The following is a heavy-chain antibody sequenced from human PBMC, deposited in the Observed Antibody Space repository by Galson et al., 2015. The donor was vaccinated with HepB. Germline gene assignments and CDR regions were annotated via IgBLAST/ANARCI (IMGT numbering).Heavy chain of an antibody. Sequence: LRLSCAASGFTFSSYAMHWVRQAPGKGLEWVAVISYGGSNKYYADSVKDRFTISRDNSKNTLYLQMNSLRSEDTAVYYCAGGGEGYCSSTSCLAVENGHYGMDVWGQGTTVTVSS. V-gene: IGHV3-30-3*01. J-gene: IGHJ6*02. D-gene: IGHD2-2*01. CDR2: ISYGGSNK. CDR1: GFTFSSYA. CDR3: AGGGEGYCSSTSCLAVENGHYGMDV.